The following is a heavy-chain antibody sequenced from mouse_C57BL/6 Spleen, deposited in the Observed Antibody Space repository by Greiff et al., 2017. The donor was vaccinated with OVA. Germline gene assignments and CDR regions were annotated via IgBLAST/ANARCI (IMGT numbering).Heavy chain of an antibody. V-gene: IGHV5-17*01. D-gene: IGHD4-1*01. CDR1: GFTFSDYG. CDR3: ARPLGTGYYAMDY. CDR2: ISSGSSTI. J-gene: IGHJ4*01. Sequence: EVKLVESGGGLVKPGGSLKLSCAASGFTFSDYGMHWVRQAPEKGLEWVAYISSGSSTIYYADTVKGRFTISRDNAKNTLFLQMTSLRSEDTAMYYCARPLGTGYYAMDYWGQGTSVTVSS.